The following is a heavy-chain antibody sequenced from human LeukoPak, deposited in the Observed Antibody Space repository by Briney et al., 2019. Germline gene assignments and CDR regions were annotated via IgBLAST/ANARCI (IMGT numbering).Heavy chain of an antibody. Sequence: GGSLRLSCAASGFTFSDYYMSWIRQAPGKGLEWVSYISSSGSTINYADSVKGRFTISRDNAKNSLYLQMNSLRAEDTAVYYCARDVPAVEDTAIYWGQGTLVTVSS. CDR3: ARDVPAVEDTAIY. CDR1: GFTFSDYY. D-gene: IGHD5-18*01. V-gene: IGHV3-11*01. J-gene: IGHJ4*02. CDR2: ISSSGSTI.